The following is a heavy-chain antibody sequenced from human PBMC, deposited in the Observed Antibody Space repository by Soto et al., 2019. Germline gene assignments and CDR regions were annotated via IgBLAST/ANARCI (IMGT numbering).Heavy chain of an antibody. V-gene: IGHV4-39*01. J-gene: IGHJ2*01. CDR1: GGSISSSTYY. Sequence: PSETLSLTCTVSGGSISSSTYYWGWMRQPPGKGLEWIASFFIGGNTYYNPSLKSRVTISVDTSRSQFSLNLNSLTAADTAVYYCARLPCRGGSCSYWYFDLWGRGTLVTVSS. CDR3: ARLPCRGGSCSYWYFDL. D-gene: IGHD2-15*01. CDR2: FFIGGNT.